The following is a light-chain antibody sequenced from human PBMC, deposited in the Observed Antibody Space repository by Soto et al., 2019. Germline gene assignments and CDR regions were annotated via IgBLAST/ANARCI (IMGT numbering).Light chain of an antibody. CDR2: DVS. CDR1: SSDVGGYNY. CDR3: SSYTSSSTLVV. V-gene: IGLV2-14*03. Sequence: QSALTQPASVSGSPGQSITISCTGTSSDVGGYNYVSWYQHHPGKAPKLMIYDVSNRPSGVSNRFSGSKSGNTASLTISGLRAEDEADYYCSSYTSSSTLVVFGGGTKVTVL. J-gene: IGLJ2*01.